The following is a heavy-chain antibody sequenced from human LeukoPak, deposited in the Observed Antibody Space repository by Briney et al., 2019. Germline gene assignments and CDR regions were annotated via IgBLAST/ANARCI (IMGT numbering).Heavy chain of an antibody. Sequence: ASVKVSCKASGYTFTGYYMHWVRQAPGQGLEWMGWINPNSGGTNYAQKFQGRVTMTRDTSISTAYMELSRLRSDDTAVYYCARVTDDYGDYYYGMDVWGQGTTVTVSS. CDR3: ARVTDDYGDYYYGMDV. CDR2: INPNSGGT. D-gene: IGHD4-17*01. J-gene: IGHJ6*02. CDR1: GYTFTGYY. V-gene: IGHV1-2*02.